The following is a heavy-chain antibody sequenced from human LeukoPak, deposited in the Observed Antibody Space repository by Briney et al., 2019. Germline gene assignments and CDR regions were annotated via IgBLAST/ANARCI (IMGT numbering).Heavy chain of an antibody. D-gene: IGHD3-22*01. CDR2: IYYSGST. CDR3: ARATLYYYDSSGYWKYYYYYGMDV. V-gene: IGHV4-59*01. J-gene: IGHJ6*02. CDR1: GGSISSYY. Sequence: KPSETLSLTCTVSGGSISSYYWSWIRQPPGKGLEWIGYIYYSGSTNYNPSLKSRVTISVDTSKNQFSLKLSSVTAADTAVYYCARATLYYYDSSGYWKYYYYYGMDVWGQGTTVTVSS.